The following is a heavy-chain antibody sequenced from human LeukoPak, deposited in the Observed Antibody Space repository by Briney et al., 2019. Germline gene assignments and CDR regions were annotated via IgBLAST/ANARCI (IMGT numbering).Heavy chain of an antibody. J-gene: IGHJ4*02. V-gene: IGHV3-7*01. CDR1: GFTFSTYW. CDR2: INQDGSQK. Sequence: GGSLRLSRAASGFTFSTYWMSWVRQAPGKGLEWVANINQDGSQKRYVDSVQGRFTISRDNTKNSLFLQMNSLRAEDTAVYYCARDSSPYYYGSGSHDYWGQGTLVTVSS. D-gene: IGHD3-10*01. CDR3: ARDSSPYYYGSGSHDY.